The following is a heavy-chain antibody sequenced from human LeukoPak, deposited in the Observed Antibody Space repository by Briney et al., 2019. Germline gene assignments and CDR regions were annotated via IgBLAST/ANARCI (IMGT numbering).Heavy chain of an antibody. D-gene: IGHD3-22*01. CDR3: ARGSTMIVVVGNWLDP. Sequence: ASVKVSCKASGYTFTGYYMHWVRQAPGQGLEWMGWINPNSGGTNYAQKFQGRVTMTRDTSISTAYMELSRLRSDDTAVYYCARGSTMIVVVGNWLDPWGQGTLVTVSS. CDR2: INPNSGGT. CDR1: GYTFTGYY. J-gene: IGHJ5*02. V-gene: IGHV1-2*02.